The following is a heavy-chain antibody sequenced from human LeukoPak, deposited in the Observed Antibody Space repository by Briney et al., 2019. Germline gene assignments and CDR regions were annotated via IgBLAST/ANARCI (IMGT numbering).Heavy chain of an antibody. D-gene: IGHD3-10*01. CDR1: GFTFSNYG. V-gene: IGHV3-30*18. CDR2: ISYDGSNK. J-gene: IGHJ6*02. Sequence: GRSLRLSCAASGFTFSNYGMHWVRQAPGKGLEWVAVISYDGSNKYYADSVKGRFTISRDNSKNTLYLQMNSLRAEDTAVYYCAKARRQSTVRGAIRYYYYGMDVWGQGTTVTVSS. CDR3: AKARRQSTVRGAIRYYYYGMDV.